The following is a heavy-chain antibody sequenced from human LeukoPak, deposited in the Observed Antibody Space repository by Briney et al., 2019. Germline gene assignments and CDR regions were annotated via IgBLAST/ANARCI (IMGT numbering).Heavy chain of an antibody. CDR3: AREGSVTLGYYYYYYMDV. V-gene: IGHV1-18*01. CDR2: ISAYNGNT. CDR1: GYTFTGYD. J-gene: IGHJ6*03. Sequence: ASVKVSCKASGYTFTGYDMSWVRQAPGQGLEWMGWISAYNGNTNYAQKLQGRVTMTRDTSKSTAYMELSRLRSDDTAVYYCAREGSVTLGYYYYYYMDVWGKGNTVTVSS. D-gene: IGHD4-17*01.